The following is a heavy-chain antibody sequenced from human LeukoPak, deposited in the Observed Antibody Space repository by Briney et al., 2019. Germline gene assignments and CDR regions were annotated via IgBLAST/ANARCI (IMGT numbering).Heavy chain of an antibody. D-gene: IGHD6-13*01. V-gene: IGHV1-46*01. CDR2: INPSGGST. Sequence: GAPVKVSCKASGYTFTSYYMHWVRQAPGQGLEWMGIINPSGGSTSYAQKFQGRVTMTRDTSTSTVYMELSSLRSEDTAVYYCARTPIAAQLRAAFDYWGQGTLVTVSS. CDR1: GYTFTSYY. CDR3: ARTPIAAQLRAAFDY. J-gene: IGHJ4*02.